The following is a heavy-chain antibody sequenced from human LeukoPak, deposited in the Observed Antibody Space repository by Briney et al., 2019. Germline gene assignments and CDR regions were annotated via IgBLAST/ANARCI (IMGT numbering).Heavy chain of an antibody. CDR3: ARAEGGSFDY. CDR2: INHSGST. D-gene: IGHD3-16*01. J-gene: IGHJ4*02. CDR1: GGSFSGYY. Sequence: SETLSLTCAAYGGSFSGYYWSWIRQPPGKGLEWIGEINHSGSTNYNPSLKSRVTISVDTSKNQFSLKLSSVTAADTAVYYCARAEGGSFDYWGQGTLVTVSS. V-gene: IGHV4-34*01.